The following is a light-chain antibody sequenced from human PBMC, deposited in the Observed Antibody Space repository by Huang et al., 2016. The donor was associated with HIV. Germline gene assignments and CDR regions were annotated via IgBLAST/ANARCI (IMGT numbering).Light chain of an antibody. CDR3: QQRSKWPIT. CDR2: DTS. CDR1: QSVDNY. Sequence: EIVLTQSPATLSLSPGERATLSCRTSQSVDNYLVWYQQRPGQAPRLLIYDTSYRAAGIPARCSGSGSGTDFTLTMSSLEPEDFAVYFCQQRSKWPITFGQGTRLEIK. V-gene: IGKV3-11*01. J-gene: IGKJ5*01.